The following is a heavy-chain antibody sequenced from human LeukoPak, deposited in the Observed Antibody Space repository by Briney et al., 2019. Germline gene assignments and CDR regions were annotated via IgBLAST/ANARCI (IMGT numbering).Heavy chain of an antibody. D-gene: IGHD1-26*01. CDR3: ARDSSGARWELLDLHYYMDV. CDR1: GYKFTDYY. V-gene: IGHV1-2*02. J-gene: IGHJ6*03. Sequence: ASVKVSCKASGYKFTDYYMHWVRQAPGQGLEWMGWINPNSGGTNYAQNFQGRVTMTRDTSISTAYMELSWLRSDDTAVYYCARDSSGARWELLDLHYYMDVWGKGTTVTVSS. CDR2: INPNSGGT.